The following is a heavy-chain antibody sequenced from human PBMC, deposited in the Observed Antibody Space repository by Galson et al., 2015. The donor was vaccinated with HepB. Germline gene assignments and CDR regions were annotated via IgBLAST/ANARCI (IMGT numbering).Heavy chain of an antibody. J-gene: IGHJ4*02. V-gene: IGHV3-23*01. CDR3: AKDLDRPTVKRALDYFDY. D-gene: IGHD4-17*01. Sequence: SLRLSCAASGFAFSTYAMSWVRQAPGKGLEWVSAISGSGDSTYYAASVKGRFTISRDNSKKTLYLQMSSLRAEDTAVFYCAKDLDRPTVKRALDYFDYWGQGTLVTVSS. CDR2: ISGSGDST. CDR1: GFAFSTYA.